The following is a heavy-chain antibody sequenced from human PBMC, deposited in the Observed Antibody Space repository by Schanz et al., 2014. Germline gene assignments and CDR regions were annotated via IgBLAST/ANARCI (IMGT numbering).Heavy chain of an antibody. D-gene: IGHD3-22*01. CDR1: GYTFTRSG. CDR3: ARSMIEVAAFDY. CDR2: IGGSDGNT. V-gene: IGHV1-18*01. J-gene: IGHJ4*02. Sequence: QVQLVQSGGEVKTPGASVKVSCKASGYTFTRSGISWVRQAPGQGLEWMGWIGGSDGNTNFAQKFQGRVTMTTDTSTSTAYMELRSLRSDDTAVYYCARSMIEVAAFDYWGQGTLVTVSS.